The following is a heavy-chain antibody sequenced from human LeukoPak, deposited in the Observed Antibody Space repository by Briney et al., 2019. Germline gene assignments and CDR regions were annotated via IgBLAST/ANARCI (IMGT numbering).Heavy chain of an antibody. D-gene: IGHD5-24*01. Sequence: ASVKVSCNASGYTFTGYYMHWVRQAPGQGLEWMGWINPNSGGTNYSQKFQGRVTMTRDTSISTAYMELSRLRPDDTAVYYCARDVEMATHGFWGQGTLVTVSS. V-gene: IGHV1-2*02. CDR3: ARDVEMATHGF. J-gene: IGHJ4*02. CDR2: INPNSGGT. CDR1: GYTFTGYY.